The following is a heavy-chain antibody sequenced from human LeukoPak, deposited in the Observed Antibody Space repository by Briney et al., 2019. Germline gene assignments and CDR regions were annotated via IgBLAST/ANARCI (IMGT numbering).Heavy chain of an antibody. CDR2: IRSKAYGGTT. CDR3: TRGGMVRGVTTAYYFDY. D-gene: IGHD3-10*01. V-gene: IGHV3-49*04. Sequence: PGGSLRLSCAASGFTVSSNYMSWVRQAPGKGLEWVGFIRSKAYGGTTEYAASVKGRFTISRDDSKSIAYLQMNSLKTEDTAVYYCTRGGMVRGVTTAYYFDYWGQGTLVTVSS. J-gene: IGHJ4*02. CDR1: GFTVSSNY.